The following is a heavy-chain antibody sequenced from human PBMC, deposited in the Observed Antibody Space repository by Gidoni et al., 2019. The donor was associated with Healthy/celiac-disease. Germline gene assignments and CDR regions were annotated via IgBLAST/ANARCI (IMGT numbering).Heavy chain of an antibody. V-gene: IGHV3-66*01. CDR1: GFTVSSNY. CDR3: ARAIYSGSYCFDY. J-gene: IGHJ4*02. Sequence: EVQLVESGGGLVQPGGSLRLSCAASGFTVSSNYMSWLRQAPGKGLEWVSVIYSGGSTYYADSVKGRFTISRDNSKNTLYLQMNSLRAEDTAVYYCARAIYSGSYCFDYWGQGTLVTVSS. D-gene: IGHD1-26*01. CDR2: IYSGGST.